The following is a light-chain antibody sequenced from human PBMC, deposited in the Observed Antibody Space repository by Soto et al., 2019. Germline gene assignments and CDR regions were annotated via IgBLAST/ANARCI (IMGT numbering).Light chain of an antibody. J-gene: IGKJ1*01. CDR3: QQYHNWPQT. CDR1: QSVSSN. Sequence: EIVMTQSPATLSVSTGERATLSCRASQSVSSNLAWYQQKPGQAPRLLIYGASTRATGIPARFSGSRSGTEFTLTISSLQSEDFAVYYCQQYHNWPQTFGQGTKVEIK. CDR2: GAS. V-gene: IGKV3-15*01.